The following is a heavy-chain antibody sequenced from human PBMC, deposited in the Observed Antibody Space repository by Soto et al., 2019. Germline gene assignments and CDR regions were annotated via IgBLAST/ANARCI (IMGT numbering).Heavy chain of an antibody. D-gene: IGHD1-1*01. J-gene: IGHJ5*02. CDR2: IYATGSS. CDR1: GASVSSGTYY. CDR3: VRDGTKNLRDWFDP. Sequence: SETLSLTCTVFGASVSSGTYYWSWIRQPPGKGLEWIGRIYATGSSDYNPSLKSRITISVDMSKKQFSLTLRSVTAADTAMYYCVRDGTKNLRDWFDPWGQGILVTVSS. V-gene: IGHV4-61*01.